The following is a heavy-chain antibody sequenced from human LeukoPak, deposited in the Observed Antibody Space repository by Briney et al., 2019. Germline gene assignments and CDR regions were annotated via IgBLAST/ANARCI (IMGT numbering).Heavy chain of an antibody. Sequence: GGSLRLSCAASEFTFSSYAMSWVRQAPGKGLEWVSSISGSGGSTFYADSVKGRFTISRDNSKNTLYLQMNSLRAEDTAVYYCAKDGRGAARPRQDNWFDPWGRGTLVTVSS. CDR2: ISGSGGST. J-gene: IGHJ5*02. V-gene: IGHV3-23*01. CDR3: AKDGRGAARPRQDNWFDP. D-gene: IGHD6-6*01. CDR1: EFTFSSYA.